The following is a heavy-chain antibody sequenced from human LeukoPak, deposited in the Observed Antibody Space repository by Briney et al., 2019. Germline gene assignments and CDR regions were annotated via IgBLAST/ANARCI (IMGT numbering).Heavy chain of an antibody. CDR1: GFTFSSYA. Sequence: PGGSLRLSCAASGFTFSSYAMHWVRQAPGKGLEWVAVISYDGSNKYYADSVKGRFTISRDNSKNTLYLQMNSLRAEDTAVYYCAREAITRGFWSGNDAFDIWGQGTMVTVSS. D-gene: IGHD3-3*01. J-gene: IGHJ3*02. CDR3: AREAITRGFWSGNDAFDI. CDR2: ISYDGSNK. V-gene: IGHV3-30-3*01.